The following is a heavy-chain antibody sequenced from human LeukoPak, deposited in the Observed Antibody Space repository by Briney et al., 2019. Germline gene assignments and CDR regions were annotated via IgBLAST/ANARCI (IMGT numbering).Heavy chain of an antibody. CDR2: INPTGGSA. J-gene: IGHJ4*02. V-gene: IGHV1-46*01. CDR3: AREDTLSGGSSGSHPDY. CDR1: GSTFTSYY. Sequence: ALVKLSCSASGSTFTSYYMPWVRQAPGHGLEWMGIINPTGGSASSAQKFPGRVTLTRDKSTSTVYMELSSLRSEDTAVYYCAREDTLSGGSSGSHPDYWGQGTLVTVSS. D-gene: IGHD3-22*01.